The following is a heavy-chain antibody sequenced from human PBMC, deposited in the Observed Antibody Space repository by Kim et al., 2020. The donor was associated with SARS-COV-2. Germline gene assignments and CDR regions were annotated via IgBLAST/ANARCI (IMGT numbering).Heavy chain of an antibody. CDR1: GYTFTSYG. V-gene: IGHV1-18*04. J-gene: IGHJ4*02. CDR2: ISAYNGNT. CDR3: ARSLGVVAATARFDY. Sequence: ASVKVSCKASGYTFTSYGISWVRQAPGQGLEWMGWISAYNGNTNYAQKLQGRVTMTTDTSTSTAYMELRSLRSDDTAVYYCARSLGVVAATARFDYWGQGTLVTVSS. D-gene: IGHD2-15*01.